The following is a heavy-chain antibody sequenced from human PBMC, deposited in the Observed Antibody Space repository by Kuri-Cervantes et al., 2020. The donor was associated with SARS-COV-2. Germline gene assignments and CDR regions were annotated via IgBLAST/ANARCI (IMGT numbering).Heavy chain of an antibody. CDR1: GYSISGGYY. Sequence: SQTLSLTCAVSGYSISGGYYWGWIRQPPGKGLEWIGSVSYSGSAYYNPSLKSRVTIFVDTSKNQLSLWLTSVTAADTAVYYCARYFWSGAYYFDYWGQETLVTVSS. CDR2: VSYSGSA. CDR3: ARYFWSGAYYFDY. V-gene: IGHV4-38-2*01. J-gene: IGHJ4*02. D-gene: IGHD3-3*01.